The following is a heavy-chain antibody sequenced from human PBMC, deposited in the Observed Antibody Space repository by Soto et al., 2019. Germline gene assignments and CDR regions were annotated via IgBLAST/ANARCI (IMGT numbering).Heavy chain of an antibody. J-gene: IGHJ6*03. Sequence: GGSLRLSCTASGFTFSSYSMNWVRQAPGKGLEWVSYISSSSSTIYYADSVKGRFTISRDNAKNSLYLQMNSLRAEDTAVYYCARGQGGVATTLYYYYYYMDVWGKGTTVTVSS. CDR3: ARGQGGVATTLYYYYYYMDV. CDR2: ISSSSSTI. CDR1: GFTFSSYS. D-gene: IGHD5-12*01. V-gene: IGHV3-48*01.